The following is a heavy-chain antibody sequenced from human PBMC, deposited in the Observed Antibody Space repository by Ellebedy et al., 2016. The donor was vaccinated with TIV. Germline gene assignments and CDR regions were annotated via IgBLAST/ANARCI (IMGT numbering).Heavy chain of an antibody. CDR2: IASSGGST. CDR1: GFTFRNYA. J-gene: IGHJ3*01. CDR3: VKDRSDYYETSGSPDTFDV. V-gene: IGHV3-23*01. Sequence: GEPLKISCAASGFTFRNYAMNWVRQAPGKGLEWVSGIASSGGSTFYADSVKGRFTVSRDNSKNTLYLQMSSLRAEDTAVYYCVKDRSDYYETSGSPDTFDVWGQGTMVTVSS. D-gene: IGHD3-22*01.